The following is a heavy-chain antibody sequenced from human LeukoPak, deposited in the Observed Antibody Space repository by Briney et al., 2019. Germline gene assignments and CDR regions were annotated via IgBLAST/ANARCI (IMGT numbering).Heavy chain of an antibody. Sequence: SVKVSCKASGGTFSSYAISWVRQAPGQGLEWMGGIIPIFGTAKYAQKFQGRVTITADESTSTAYMELSSLRSEDTAVYYCASSGNGSSYGYLDYWGQGTLVTVSS. CDR3: ASSGNGSSYGYLDY. CDR1: GGTFSSYA. D-gene: IGHD5-18*01. V-gene: IGHV1-69*01. CDR2: IIPIFGTA. J-gene: IGHJ4*02.